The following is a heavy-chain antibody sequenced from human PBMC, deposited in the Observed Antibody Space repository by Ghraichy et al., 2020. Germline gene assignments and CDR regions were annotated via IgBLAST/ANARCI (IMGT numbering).Heavy chain of an antibody. CDR2: ISGSGGST. CDR1: GFTFSSYA. Sequence: GGSLRLSCAASGFTFSSYAMSWVRQAPGKGLEWVSAISGSGGSTYYADSVKGRFTISRDNSKNTLYLQMNSLRAEDTAVYYCAKDRRAWAYYYDLTDAFDIWGQGTMVTVSS. V-gene: IGHV3-23*01. J-gene: IGHJ3*02. CDR3: AKDRRAWAYYYDLTDAFDI. D-gene: IGHD3-22*01.